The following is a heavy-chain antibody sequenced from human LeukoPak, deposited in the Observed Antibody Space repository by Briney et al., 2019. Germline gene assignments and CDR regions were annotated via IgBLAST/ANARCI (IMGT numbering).Heavy chain of an antibody. CDR2: MNPNSGNT. CDR1: GYNFTSYD. D-gene: IGHD6-13*01. V-gene: IGHV1-8*01. Sequence: ASVKVSCKAYGYNFTSYDINWVRQATGQGLEWMGWMNPNSGNTGYAQKFQGRVTMTRNTSISTAYMELSSLRSEDTAVYYCARAVPIAAAGTRWFDPWGQGTLVTVSS. CDR3: ARAVPIAAAGTRWFDP. J-gene: IGHJ5*02.